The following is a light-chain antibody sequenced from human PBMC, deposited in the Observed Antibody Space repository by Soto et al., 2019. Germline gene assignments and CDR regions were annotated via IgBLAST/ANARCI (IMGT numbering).Light chain of an antibody. J-gene: IGKJ2*01. CDR2: GAT. CDR1: QNVGNS. V-gene: IGKV3-15*01. CDR3: QHYNNWPPYT. Sequence: EIVMTQSPATLSVSPGERATLSCRASQNVGNSLAWYQQKPGQAPRLLIYGATTRATGIPARFSGSGSGTDFTLTISSQQSEDFAVYYCQHYNNWPPYTFGQGTKVEIK.